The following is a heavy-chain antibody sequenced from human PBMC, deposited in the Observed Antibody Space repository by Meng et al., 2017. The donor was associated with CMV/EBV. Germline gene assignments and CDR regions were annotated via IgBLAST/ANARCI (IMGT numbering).Heavy chain of an antibody. J-gene: IGHJ6*02. CDR1: GFTFSSYS. CDR3: ARDSPGRYCSGGSCYYYCYGMDV. D-gene: IGHD2-15*01. V-gene: IGHV3-48*04. CDR2: ISSSSSAI. Sequence: GESLKISCAASGFTFSSYSMNWVRQAPGMGLEWASYISSSSSAIYYADSVKGRFTISRDNAKNSLYLQMNSLRAEATAVYYCARDSPGRYCSGGSCYYYCYGMDVWGQGTTVTVSS.